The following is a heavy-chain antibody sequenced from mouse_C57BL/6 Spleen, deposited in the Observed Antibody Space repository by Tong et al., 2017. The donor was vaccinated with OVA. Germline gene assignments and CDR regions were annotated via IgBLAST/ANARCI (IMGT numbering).Heavy chain of an antibody. CDR3: ARHTTGTWDY. CDR2: ISDSGSYT. V-gene: IGHV5-4*01. CDR1: GFTFSSYA. Sequence: QLQESGCGLLKPEGSLKLSCAASGFTFSSYAMSWVRQTPERRLEWVATISDSGSYTYYPDNVKGRFTISRDNAKNKLYLQMSSQKTEDTAMYYFARHTTGTWDYRVQGTS. D-gene: IGHD3-1*01. J-gene: IGHJ2*02.